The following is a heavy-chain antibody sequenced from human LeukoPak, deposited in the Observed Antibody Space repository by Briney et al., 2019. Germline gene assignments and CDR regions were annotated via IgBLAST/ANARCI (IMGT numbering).Heavy chain of an antibody. Sequence: GGSLRLSCAASGFTFTNYDMHWVRQATGKGLEWVSAIGIRGDTYYSGSVKGRFTISRENAENSLYLQMNSLRAEDTAVYYCARGGIRVSGIDEFDYWGQGTLVTGSS. CDR2: IGIRGDT. J-gene: IGHJ4*02. V-gene: IGHV3-13*01. CDR1: GFTFTNYD. CDR3: ARGGIRVSGIDEFDY. D-gene: IGHD6-19*01.